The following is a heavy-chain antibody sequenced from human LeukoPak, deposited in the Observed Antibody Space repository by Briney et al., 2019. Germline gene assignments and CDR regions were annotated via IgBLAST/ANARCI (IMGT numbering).Heavy chain of an antibody. Sequence: GSLRLSCAASGFTFSSYAMSWVRQAPGKGLEWIGTIYHSGNTYYNPSLKSRVTISIDTSKNQFSLKLRSVTATDTAVYYCARVRRSRLAELDYWGQGTLVTVSS. CDR3: ARVRRSRLAELDY. CDR1: GFTFSSYA. J-gene: IGHJ4*02. V-gene: IGHV4-38-2*01. D-gene: IGHD3-16*01. CDR2: IYHSGNT.